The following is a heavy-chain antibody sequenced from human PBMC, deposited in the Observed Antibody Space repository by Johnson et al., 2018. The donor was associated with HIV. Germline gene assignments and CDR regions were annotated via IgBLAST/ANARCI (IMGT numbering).Heavy chain of an antibody. CDR2: IYSGGST. J-gene: IGHJ3*02. V-gene: IGHV3-66*01. D-gene: IGHD3-10*01. CDR3: ARDQEGFGELLWAGGAFDI. CDR1: VFSVSSNY. Sequence: VQLVESGGGLVQPGGSLRLSCAASVFSVSSNYMTWVRQAPGKGLEWVSVIYSGGSTYYADSVKGRFTISRDNSKNTPYLQMNSLRAEDPAVYYCARDQEGFGELLWAGGAFDIWGQGTMVTVSS.